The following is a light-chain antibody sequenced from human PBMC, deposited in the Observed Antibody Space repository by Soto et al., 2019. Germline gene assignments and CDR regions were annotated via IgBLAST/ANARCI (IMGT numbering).Light chain of an antibody. Sequence: EMVMTQSPATLSVCPGERATLSCRASQSVSSSYLAWYQQKPGQAPRLLIYGASSRATGIPARFSGSGSGTDFTLTISSLEPEDFAVYYCQKYNNWPPITFGQGTRLEIK. J-gene: IGKJ5*01. CDR2: GAS. CDR1: QSVSSSY. V-gene: IGKV3D-15*01. CDR3: QKYNNWPPIT.